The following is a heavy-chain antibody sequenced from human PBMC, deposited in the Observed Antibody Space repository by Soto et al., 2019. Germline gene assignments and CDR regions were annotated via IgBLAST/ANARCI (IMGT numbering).Heavy chain of an antibody. CDR2: ISYDGSNK. J-gene: IGHJ4*02. CDR1: GFTFSSYA. CDR3: ARSGSYYVDYFDY. D-gene: IGHD1-26*01. V-gene: IGHV3-30-3*01. Sequence: PGGSLRLSCAASGFTFSSYAMHWVRQAPGKGLEWVAVISYDGSNKYYADSVKGRFTISRDNSKNTLYLQMNSLRAEDTAVYYCARSGSYYVDYFDYWGQGTLVTVSS.